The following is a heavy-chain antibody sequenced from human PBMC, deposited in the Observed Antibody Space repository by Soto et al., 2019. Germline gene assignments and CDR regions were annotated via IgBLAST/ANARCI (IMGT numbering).Heavy chain of an antibody. Sequence: GESLKISCAASGFTFSSYSMNWVRQAPGKGLEWVSSISSSSSYIYYADSVKGRFTISRDNAKNSLYLQMNSLRAEDTAVYYCARVKTIPWFDPWGQGTLVTVSS. D-gene: IGHD3-10*01. CDR2: ISSSSSYI. CDR1: GFTFSSYS. J-gene: IGHJ5*02. CDR3: ARVKTIPWFDP. V-gene: IGHV3-21*01.